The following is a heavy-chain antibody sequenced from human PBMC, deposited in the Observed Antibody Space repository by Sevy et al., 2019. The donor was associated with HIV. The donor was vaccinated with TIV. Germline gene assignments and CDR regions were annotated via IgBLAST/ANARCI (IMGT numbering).Heavy chain of an antibody. CDR2: IRQDGNEI. J-gene: IGHJ4*02. CDR1: GFTFDTYW. CDR3: AGRYFVL. V-gene: IGHV3-7*01. Sequence: GGPLRLSCAASGFTFDTYWMQWVRQAPGQGLEWVANIRQDGNEIYYADSVKGRFSISRDNAKESLYLQMSNLRVEETGIYYGAGRYFVLWGQGTLVTVSS.